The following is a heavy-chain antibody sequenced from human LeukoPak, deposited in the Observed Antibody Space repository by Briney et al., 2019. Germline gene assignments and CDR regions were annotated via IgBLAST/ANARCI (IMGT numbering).Heavy chain of an antibody. Sequence: GGSLRLSCAASGFIFTNAWMTWVRQAPGKGLEWVGRVKSNTDGGTIDYAASVKGRFTISRDDSKNILYLQMNDLKTEDTAVYYCTTDRLFFEYWGQGTLVTVSS. J-gene: IGHJ4*02. CDR1: GFIFTNAW. V-gene: IGHV3-15*01. CDR3: TTDRLFFEY. D-gene: IGHD6-6*01. CDR2: VKSNTDGGTI.